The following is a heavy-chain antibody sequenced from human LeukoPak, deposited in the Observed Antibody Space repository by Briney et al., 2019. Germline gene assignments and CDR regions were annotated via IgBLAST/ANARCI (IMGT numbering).Heavy chain of an antibody. V-gene: IGHV4-61*02. Sequence: SETLSLTYTVSGGSISSSSYYWSWIRQPAGKGLEWIGRIYTSGSTNYNPSLKSRVTMSVDTSKNQFSLKLSSVTAADTAVYYCARVHYYDSSGLGSIYWFDPWGQGTLVTVSS. CDR1: GGSISSSSYY. CDR2: IYTSGST. D-gene: IGHD3-22*01. CDR3: ARVHYYDSSGLGSIYWFDP. J-gene: IGHJ5*02.